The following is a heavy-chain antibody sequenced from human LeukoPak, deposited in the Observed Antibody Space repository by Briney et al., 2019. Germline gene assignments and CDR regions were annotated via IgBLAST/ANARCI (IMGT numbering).Heavy chain of an antibody. V-gene: IGHV4-4*07. CDR3: ARVNIVVVPAAMTTTFGAFDM. CDR1: GGSISSYY. CDR2: IYTSGST. Sequence: SETLSLTCTVSGGSISSYYWSWIRQPAGKGLEWIGRIYTSGSTNYNPSLKSRVTMSVDTSKNQFSLKLSSVTAADTAVYYCARVNIVVVPAAMTTTFGAFDMWGQGTMVTVSS. D-gene: IGHD2-2*01. J-gene: IGHJ3*02.